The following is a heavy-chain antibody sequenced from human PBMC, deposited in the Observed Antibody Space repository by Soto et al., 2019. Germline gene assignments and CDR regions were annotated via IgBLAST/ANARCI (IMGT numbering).Heavy chain of an antibody. D-gene: IGHD3-22*01. Sequence: EVQLLESGGGLVQPGGSLRLSCAASGFTFSSYAMSWVRQAPGKGLEWVSAISGSGGSTYYADSVKGRFTISRDNSKNPLYLQMNSLRAEDTAVYYCAKGRPYYYDSSGYYERDAFDIWGQGTMVTVSS. CDR1: GFTFSSYA. V-gene: IGHV3-23*01. J-gene: IGHJ3*02. CDR3: AKGRPYYYDSSGYYERDAFDI. CDR2: ISGSGGST.